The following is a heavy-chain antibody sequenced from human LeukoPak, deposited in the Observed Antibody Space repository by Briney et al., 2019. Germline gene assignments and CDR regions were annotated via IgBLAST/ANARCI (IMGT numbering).Heavy chain of an antibody. CDR2: IKQDGSEK. J-gene: IGHJ6*02. CDR1: GFTFSSYW. V-gene: IGHV3-7*01. D-gene: IGHD2-2*01. Sequence: GGSLRLSCAASGFTFSSYWMSWVRQAPGKGLEWVANIKQDGSEKYYVDSVKGRFTISRDNAKNSLYLQMNSLRAEDTAVYYCARDIVVVPAAITFLAFYYYYGMDVWGQGTTVTVSS. CDR3: ARDIVVVPAAITFLAFYYYYGMDV.